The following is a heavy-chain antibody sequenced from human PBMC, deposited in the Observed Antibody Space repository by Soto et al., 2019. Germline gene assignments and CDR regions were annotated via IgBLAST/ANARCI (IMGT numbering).Heavy chain of an antibody. CDR3: AKETSYYDFWSGYYKHPFPAFDI. CDR2: ISGSGGST. CDR1: GFTFSDYA. J-gene: IGHJ3*02. D-gene: IGHD3-3*01. Sequence: EVQLLESGGGLVQPGGSLRLSCAASGFTFSDYAMSWVRQAPGKGLEWVSAISGSGGSTYYADSVKGRFTISRDNSKSTLYLQMNSLRAEDTAAYYCAKETSYYDFWSGYYKHPFPAFDIWGQGTMVTVSS. V-gene: IGHV3-23*01.